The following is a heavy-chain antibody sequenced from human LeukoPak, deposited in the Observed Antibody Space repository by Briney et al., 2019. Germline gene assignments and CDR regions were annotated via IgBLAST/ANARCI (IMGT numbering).Heavy chain of an antibody. CDR1: GYTFTSYD. V-gene: IGHV1-8*01. D-gene: IGHD2-15*01. J-gene: IGHJ4*02. Sequence: ASVKVSCKASGYTFTSYDINWVRQATGQGLEWMGWMNPNSGNTGYAQKFQGRVTMTRNTSISTAYMELSGLTSDDTAVYYCGRRRIDCSDAGCYVDYWGQGTLVTVSS. CDR3: GRRRIDCSDAGCYVDY. CDR2: MNPNSGNT.